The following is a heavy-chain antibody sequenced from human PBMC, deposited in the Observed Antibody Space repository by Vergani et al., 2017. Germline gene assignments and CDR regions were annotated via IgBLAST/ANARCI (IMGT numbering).Heavy chain of an antibody. CDR2: ISYDGNKK. CDR1: GFPFSDYG. V-gene: IGHV3-30*03. CDR3: ARDFLTRVTTLDYYYMGV. D-gene: IGHD1-1*01. J-gene: IGHJ6*03. Sequence: QVQLVESGGGEVQPGRSLRLSCSAAGFPFSDYGVHWVRQAPRKGLEWVSVISYDGNKKNYADSVKGRFTISRDNSKNTLYLEMNALRAEDTAVYYCARDFLTRVTTLDYYYMGVWGKRATVTVS.